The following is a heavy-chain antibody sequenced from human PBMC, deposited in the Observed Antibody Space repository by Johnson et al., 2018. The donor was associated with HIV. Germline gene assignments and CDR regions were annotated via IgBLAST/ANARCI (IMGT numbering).Heavy chain of an antibody. CDR2: ISWDGGST. V-gene: IGHV3-43D*03. CDR1: GFTFDDYA. Sequence: VQLVESGGGVVRPGGSLRLSCAASGFTFDDYAMHWVRQAPGKGLEWVSLISWDGGSTYYADSVKGRVTISKDNSKNTLYLQMTSLRAEDTAVYYFARDRLFGSSWYGVGAFDIWGQGTMVTVSS. J-gene: IGHJ3*02. D-gene: IGHD6-13*01. CDR3: ARDRLFGSSWYGVGAFDI.